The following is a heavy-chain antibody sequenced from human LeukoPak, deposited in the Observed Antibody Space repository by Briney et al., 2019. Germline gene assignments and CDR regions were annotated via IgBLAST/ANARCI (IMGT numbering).Heavy chain of an antibody. V-gene: IGHV3-33*01. CDR2: IWYDGSNK. D-gene: IGHD3-10*01. CDR1: GFTFSSYG. CDR3: ARDLITMVRGVIIGRNYYYGMDV. J-gene: IGHJ6*02. Sequence: GGSLRLSCAASGFTFSSYGMHWVRQAPGKGLEGVAVIWYDGSNKYYADSVKGRFTISRDNSKNTLYLQMNSLRAEDTAVYYCARDLITMVRGVIIGRNYYYGMDVWGQGTTVTVSS.